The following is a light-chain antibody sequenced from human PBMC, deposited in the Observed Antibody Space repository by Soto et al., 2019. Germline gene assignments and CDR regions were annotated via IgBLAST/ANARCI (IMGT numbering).Light chain of an antibody. V-gene: IGKV2-28*01. CDR2: MDS. Sequence: IVITQSRDSLAASLGERATMDWRASQSLLHTSYDNNYLAWYLQTKGKSPQPLIYMDSNRDPGVPDRFSGTRSGTDLTLKISRVEAEDVGIYYCMQTVQIPITFGQGTRLEIK. CDR1: QSLLHTSYDNNY. J-gene: IGKJ5*01. CDR3: MQTVQIPIT.